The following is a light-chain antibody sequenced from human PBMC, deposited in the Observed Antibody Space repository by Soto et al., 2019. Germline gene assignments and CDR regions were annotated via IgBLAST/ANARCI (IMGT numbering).Light chain of an antibody. J-gene: IGKJ1*01. CDR3: QQYNNWPWT. V-gene: IGKV3-15*01. CDR2: GAS. CDR1: QSISNS. Sequence: EIVMTQSPVTLSVSPGERVTLSCRASQSISNSVAWYQERPGQAPRFLIYGASTRATGISARFSGSGSGTEFTLTINSLQSEDFAVYYCQQYNNWPWTFGQGTKVEI.